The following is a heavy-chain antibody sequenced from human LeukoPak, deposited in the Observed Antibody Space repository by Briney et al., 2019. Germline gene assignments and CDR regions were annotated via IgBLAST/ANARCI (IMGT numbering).Heavy chain of an antibody. Sequence: ASVKVSCKASGYSFTSNYIRWVRQAPGQGLGWMGMIYPRDGSTSSAQKFQGRVTVTRDTSTSTVHMELSGLRSEDTAVYYCARDQEAFDYWGQGTLVTVSS. CDR3: ARDQEAFDY. V-gene: IGHV1-46*01. J-gene: IGHJ4*02. CDR2: IYPRDGST. CDR1: GYSFTSNY.